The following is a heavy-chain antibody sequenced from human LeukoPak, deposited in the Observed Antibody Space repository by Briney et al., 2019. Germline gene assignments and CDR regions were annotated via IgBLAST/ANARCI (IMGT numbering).Heavy chain of an antibody. CDR1: GGSISSSSYY. CDR3: ARDRISGRGPDAFDI. V-gene: IGHV4-39*07. J-gene: IGHJ3*02. Sequence: SETLSLTCIVSGGSISSSSYYWGWIRQPPGKGLEWIGSIYYSGSTYYNPSLKSRVTISVDTSKNQFSLKLTSVTAADTAVYYCARDRISGRGPDAFDIWGQGTLVTVSS. D-gene: IGHD1-26*01. CDR2: IYYSGST.